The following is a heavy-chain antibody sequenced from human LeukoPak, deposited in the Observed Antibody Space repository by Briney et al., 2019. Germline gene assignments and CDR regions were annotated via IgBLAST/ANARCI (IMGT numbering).Heavy chain of an antibody. J-gene: IGHJ4*02. CDR3: AKVGSSWYVDY. CDR2: ISSSGGST. Sequence: PGGSLRLSCAASGFTFSSYAMSWVRQAPGKGLEWVSSISSSGGSTYYADSVKGRFTISRDNSKNTLYLQMNSLRAEDTAIYYCAKVGSSWYVDYWGQGTLVTVSS. D-gene: IGHD6-13*01. V-gene: IGHV3-23*01. CDR1: GFTFSSYA.